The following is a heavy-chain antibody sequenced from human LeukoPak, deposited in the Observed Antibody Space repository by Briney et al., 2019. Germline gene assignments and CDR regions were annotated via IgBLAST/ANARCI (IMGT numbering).Heavy chain of an antibody. CDR2: ISSSSSYI. CDR1: GFTFSSYS. D-gene: IGHD5-12*01. Sequence: PGGSLRLSCAASGFTFSSYSMNWVRQAPGKGLEWVSSISSSSSYIYYADSVKGRFTISRDNAKNSLYLQMNSLRAEDTAVYYCARDPGQWLRLSGPSFDYWGQGTLVTVSS. J-gene: IGHJ4*02. CDR3: ARDPGQWLRLSGPSFDY. V-gene: IGHV3-21*01.